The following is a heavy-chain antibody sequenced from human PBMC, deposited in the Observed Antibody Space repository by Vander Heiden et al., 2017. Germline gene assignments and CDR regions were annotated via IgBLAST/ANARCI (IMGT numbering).Heavy chain of an antibody. CDR1: GGTFSSCA. D-gene: IGHD3-16*02. V-gene: IGHV1-69*01. CDR3: AAGELPSSYYYYGMDV. Sequence: QVQLVQSGAEVKKPGSSVKVSCKASGGTFSSCAISWVRQAPGQGLEWMGGIIPIFGTANYAQKFQGRVTITADESTSTAYMELSSLRSEDTAVYYCAAGELPSSYYYYGMDVWGQGTTVTVSS. J-gene: IGHJ6*02. CDR2: IIPIFGTA.